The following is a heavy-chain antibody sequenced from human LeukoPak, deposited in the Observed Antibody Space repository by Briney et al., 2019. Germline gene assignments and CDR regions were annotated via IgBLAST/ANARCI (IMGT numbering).Heavy chain of an antibody. CDR1: GFTFSSYW. Sequence: PGGSLRLSCAASGFTFSSYWMSWVRQAPGKGLEWVANIKQDGSEENFVDSVKGRFTISRDNAKKSLYLQMNGLRAEDTAVYYCARGSSAGASLRHDYWGQGTLVTVSS. CDR3: ARGSSAGASLRHDY. CDR2: IKQDGSEE. D-gene: IGHD1-26*01. V-gene: IGHV3-7*01. J-gene: IGHJ4*02.